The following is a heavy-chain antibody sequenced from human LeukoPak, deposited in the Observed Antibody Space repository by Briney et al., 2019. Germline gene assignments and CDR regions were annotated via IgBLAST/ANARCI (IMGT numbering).Heavy chain of an antibody. D-gene: IGHD2-21*02. CDR3: ARGRKGYCGGDCYSY. CDR2: INPNSGGT. CDR1: GYTFTGYY. Sequence: GASVKVSCKASGYTFTGYYMHWVRQAPGQGLEWMGWINPNSGGTNYAQKFQGRVTMTRDTSISTAYMELSRLRSDDTAVYYCARGRKGYCGGDCYSYWGQGTLVTVSS. V-gene: IGHV1-2*02. J-gene: IGHJ4*02.